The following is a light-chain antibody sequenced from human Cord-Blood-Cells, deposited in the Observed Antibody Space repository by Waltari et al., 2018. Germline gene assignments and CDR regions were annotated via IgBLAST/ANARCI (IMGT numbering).Light chain of an antibody. CDR2: GAS. Sequence: DIVLTQSPGTLSLSPGERPTLSCRASQSVSMIYLAWYQQKPGPAPRILIYGASSRSTGIPDRFSGSGSGTDFTLTISSLVPEDFAVYYCQQYGSSPRTFGQGTKVEIK. V-gene: IGKV3-20*01. CDR1: QSVSMIY. CDR3: QQYGSSPRT. J-gene: IGKJ1*01.